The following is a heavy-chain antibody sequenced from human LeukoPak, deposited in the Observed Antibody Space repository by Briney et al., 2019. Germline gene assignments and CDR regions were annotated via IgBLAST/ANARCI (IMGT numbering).Heavy chain of an antibody. CDR2: ISAYNGNT. V-gene: IGHV1-18*01. J-gene: IGHJ6*03. D-gene: IGHD6-19*01. CDR3: ARSDRSGRYGGHYYYYLYV. Sequence: GASVKLSCTASGYTFTSYGFTWVRQAPGQGLEWMGWISAYNGNTNYAQKLQGRVTMTTDTSTSTAYMELRSLRSDDTAVDYCARSDRSGRYGGHYYYYLYVWGKGTTVTVSS. CDR1: GYTFTSYG.